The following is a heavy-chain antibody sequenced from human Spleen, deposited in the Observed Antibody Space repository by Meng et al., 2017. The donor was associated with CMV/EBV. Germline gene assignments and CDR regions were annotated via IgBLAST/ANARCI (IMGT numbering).Heavy chain of an antibody. CDR1: GFTFSSYS. D-gene: IGHD4-11*01. V-gene: IGHV3-21*01. J-gene: IGHJ4*02. CDR2: ISSSSSYI. CDR3: AIVRDYSNYYFDY. Sequence: GGSLRLSCTVSGFTFSSYSMNWVRQAPGKGLEWVSSISSSSSYIYYADSVKGRFTISRDNAKNSLYLQMNSLRAEDTAVYYCAIVRDYSNYYFDYWGQGTLVTVSS.